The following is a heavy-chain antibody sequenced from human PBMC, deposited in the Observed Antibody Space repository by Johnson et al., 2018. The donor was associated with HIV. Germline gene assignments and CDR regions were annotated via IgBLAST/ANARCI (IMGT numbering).Heavy chain of an antibody. CDR1: GFTFSSYW. Sequence: MLLVESGGGLVQPGGSLRLSCAASGFTFSSYWMSWVRQAPGKGLEWVANIKQDGSEKYYGDSVKGRFTISRDNAKNSRYLQMNSLRAEDTAVYYCASLVGSSSGEAFDIWGQGTMVTVSS. CDR2: IKQDGSEK. J-gene: IGHJ3*02. D-gene: IGHD6-6*01. V-gene: IGHV3-7*05. CDR3: ASLVGSSSGEAFDI.